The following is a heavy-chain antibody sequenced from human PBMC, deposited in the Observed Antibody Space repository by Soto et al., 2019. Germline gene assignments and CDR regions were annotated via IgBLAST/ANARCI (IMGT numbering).Heavy chain of an antibody. J-gene: IGHJ4*02. Sequence: PWGFLKPSFATSWFPFSSYSINLVRPAPGEGVEWVSAISGSGGSTYYADSVKGRFTISRDNSKNTLYLQMNSLRAEDTAVYYCAKDSIVVVVAATYYFDYWGQGTLVTVSS. CDR3: AKDSIVVVVAATYYFDY. CDR2: ISGSGGST. CDR1: WFPFSSYS. D-gene: IGHD2-15*01. V-gene: IGHV3-23*01.